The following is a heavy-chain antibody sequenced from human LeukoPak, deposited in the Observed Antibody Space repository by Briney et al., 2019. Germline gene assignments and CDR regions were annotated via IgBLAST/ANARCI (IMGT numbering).Heavy chain of an antibody. V-gene: IGHV3-30*02. J-gene: IGHJ4*02. D-gene: IGHD5-24*01. CDR3: ATDFWLYNSHAT. CDR1: GLTYG. CDR2: VQNNGNDK. Sequence: PGGSLRLSCATSGLTYGIHWVRQAPGKGLEWVSFVQNNGNDKYYADSVKGRFSVSRDSSKSTVYLQMNSLRVEDTAVYYCATDFWLYNSHATWGQGTPVTVSS.